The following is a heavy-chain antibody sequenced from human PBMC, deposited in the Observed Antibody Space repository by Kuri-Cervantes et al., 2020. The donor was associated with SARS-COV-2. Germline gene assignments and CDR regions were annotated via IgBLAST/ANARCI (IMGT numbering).Heavy chain of an antibody. V-gene: IGHV3-52*01. CDR2: IKCDGSEK. D-gene: IGHD5-12*01. CDR3: ARESQWLGPFDY. CDR1: GFTFSSSW. J-gene: IGHJ4*02. Sequence: GESLKISCAASGFTFSSSWMHWVCQAPEKGLEWVADIKCDGSEKYYVDSVKGRLTISRDNAKNSLYLQVNSLRAEDTAVYYCARESQWLGPFDYWGQGTLVTVPS.